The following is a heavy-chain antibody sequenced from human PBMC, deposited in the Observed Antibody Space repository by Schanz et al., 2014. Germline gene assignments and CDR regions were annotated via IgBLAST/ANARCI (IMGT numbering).Heavy chain of an antibody. CDR1: GFPFSDYF. D-gene: IGHD4-17*01. CDR3: ARKMKLGVYGGKGHDSLDI. V-gene: IGHV3-11*04. CDR2: ISGSSRTI. J-gene: IGHJ3*02. Sequence: QVQLVDSGGGLVKPGGSLRLSCTASGFPFSDYFMAWIRQPPGRGLEWVSYISGSSRTIYYADSMKGRFTISRDNAKNTLYLQMNTLRAEDTAVYYCARKMKLGVYGGKGHDSLDIWGQGTMVTVSS.